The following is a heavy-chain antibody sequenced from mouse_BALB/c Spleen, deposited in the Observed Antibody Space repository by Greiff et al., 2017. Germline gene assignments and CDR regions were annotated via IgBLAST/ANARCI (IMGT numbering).Heavy chain of an antibody. Sequence: EVHLVESGAELVKPGASVKLSCTASGFNIKDTYMHWVKQRPEQGLEWIGRIDPANGNTKYDPKFQGKATITADTSSNTAYLQLSSLTSEDTAVYYCARDSGTGFAYWGQGTLVTVSA. J-gene: IGHJ3*01. D-gene: IGHD4-1*01. CDR1: GFNIKDTY. CDR3: ARDSGTGFAY. V-gene: IGHV14-3*02. CDR2: IDPANGNT.